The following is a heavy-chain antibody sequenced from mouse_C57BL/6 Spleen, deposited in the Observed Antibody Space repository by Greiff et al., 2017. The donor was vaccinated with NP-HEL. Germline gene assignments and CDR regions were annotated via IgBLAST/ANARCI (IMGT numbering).Heavy chain of an antibody. J-gene: IGHJ4*01. Sequence: QVQLKQSGAELVKPGASVKISCKASGYAFSSYWMNWVKQRPGKGLEWIGQIYPGDGDTNYNGQFKGKATLTADKSSSNAYMQLSSLTSEDSAVYFCAIEDDGYYYYAMDYWGQGTSVTVSS. CDR2: IYPGDGDT. CDR1: GYAFSSYW. CDR3: AIEDDGYYYYAMDY. D-gene: IGHD2-3*01. V-gene: IGHV1-80*01.